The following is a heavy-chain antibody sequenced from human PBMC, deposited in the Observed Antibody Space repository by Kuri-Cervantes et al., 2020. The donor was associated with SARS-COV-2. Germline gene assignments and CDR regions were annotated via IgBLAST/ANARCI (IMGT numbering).Heavy chain of an antibody. D-gene: IGHD6-6*01. CDR2: INPNSGGT. V-gene: IGHV1-2*02. J-gene: IGHJ6*03. CDR1: GYTFTGYY. Sequence: ASVKVSCKASGYTFTGYYMHWVRQAPGQGLEWMGWINPNSGGTNYAQKFQGRVTMTRDTSISTAYMELSRLRSDDTAVYYCASKFPGVPGSSPGYYYYMDVGGKGTRSPSP. CDR3: ASKFPGVPGSSPGYYYYMDV.